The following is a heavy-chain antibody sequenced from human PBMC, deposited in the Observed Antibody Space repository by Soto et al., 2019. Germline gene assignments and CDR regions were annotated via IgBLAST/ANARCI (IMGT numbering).Heavy chain of an antibody. V-gene: IGHV4-34*01. CDR2: INHSGST. J-gene: IGHJ4*02. Sequence: QVQLQQWGAGLLKPSETLSLTCAVYGGSFSGYYWSWIRQPPGKGLEWIGEINHSGSTNYNPSLKTRVTISVHTSKNHFSLKRSSVPAADTAVYYGAPAEGDSNDYYYVYWGRRTLVTVSA. CDR3: APAEGDSNDYYYVY. D-gene: IGHD3-22*01. CDR1: GGSFSGYY.